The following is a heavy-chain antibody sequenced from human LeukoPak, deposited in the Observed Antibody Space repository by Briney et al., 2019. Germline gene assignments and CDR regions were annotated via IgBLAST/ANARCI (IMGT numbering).Heavy chain of an antibody. V-gene: IGHV3-20*04. D-gene: IGHD5-12*01. CDR3: TRKALGYRLAYGDY. Sequence: GGSLRLSCAASGFTFDDYGMSWVRQAPGKGLEWVSGINWNGGNTFYADSVKGRFTVSRDSSKDTLYLQMNSLRAEDTAVYFCTRKALGYRLAYGDYWGQGTLVTVSS. CDR2: INWNGGNT. CDR1: GFTFDDYG. J-gene: IGHJ4*02.